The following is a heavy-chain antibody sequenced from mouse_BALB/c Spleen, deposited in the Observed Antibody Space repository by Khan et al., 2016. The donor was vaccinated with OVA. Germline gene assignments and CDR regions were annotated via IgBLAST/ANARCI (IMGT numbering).Heavy chain of an antibody. CDR2: ISYSGNT. V-gene: IGHV3-2*02. J-gene: IGHJ2*01. CDR1: GYSITSDYA. Sequence: EVELVESGPGLVKPSQSLSLTCTVTGYSITSDYAWNWIRQFPGNKLEWMGYISYSGNTKYNPSLKSRISITRDTSKNQFFLQLNSVTIEDAATYYCARVYGGDFDYGGQGTTLTVSS. CDR3: ARVYGGDFDY. D-gene: IGHD1-1*01.